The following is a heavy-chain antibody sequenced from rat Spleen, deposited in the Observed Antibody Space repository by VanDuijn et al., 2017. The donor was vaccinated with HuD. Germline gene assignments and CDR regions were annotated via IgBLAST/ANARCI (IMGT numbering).Heavy chain of an antibody. Sequence: EVQLVETGGGLVQPGRSLKLSCVASGFTFSSYWMYWVRQAPGKGLEWVSSINPDGGRTYYPDSVKGRFTISRDNAENTVYLQMDSLRSEDTSTYYCAKGGGRPYFDYWGQGVMVTVSS. CDR3: AKGGGRPYFDY. CDR2: INPDGGRT. D-gene: IGHD1-11*01. V-gene: IGHV5-58*01. J-gene: IGHJ2*01. CDR1: GFTFSSYW.